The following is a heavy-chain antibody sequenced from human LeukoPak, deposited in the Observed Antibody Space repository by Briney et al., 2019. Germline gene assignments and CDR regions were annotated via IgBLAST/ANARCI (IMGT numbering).Heavy chain of an antibody. CDR1: GYTFTGYY. J-gene: IGHJ4*02. Sequence: GASVKVSCKASGYTFTGYYMHWVRQAPGQGLEWMGWINPNTDNDVRYAQNFRGRITVTRDTSFSTAYMELSSLTSDDTALYYCARGGYSSSLYDIWGQGSLVTVSS. V-gene: IGHV1-2*02. CDR3: ARGGYSSSLYDI. CDR2: INPNTDNDV. D-gene: IGHD6-13*01.